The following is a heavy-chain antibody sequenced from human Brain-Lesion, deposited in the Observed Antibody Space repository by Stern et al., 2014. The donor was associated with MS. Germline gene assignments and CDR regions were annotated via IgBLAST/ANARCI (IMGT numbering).Heavy chain of an antibody. V-gene: IGHV3-9*01. Sequence: QLVESGGDLVQPGRSLRLSCAAFGFTFDDYAMHWVRQAPGQGLEWVAGISWNSGTIGYADSVKGRFTTSRDNAYSSLYLQMNSLRPEDTALYYCARDITGSSAYFDYWGQGTLVTVSS. CDR1: GFTFDDYA. D-gene: IGHD1-14*01. CDR3: ARDITGSSAYFDY. CDR2: ISWNSGTI. J-gene: IGHJ4*02.